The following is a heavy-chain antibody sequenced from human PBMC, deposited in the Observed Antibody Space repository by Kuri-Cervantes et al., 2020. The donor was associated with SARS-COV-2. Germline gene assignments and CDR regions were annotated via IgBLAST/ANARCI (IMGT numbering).Heavy chain of an antibody. V-gene: IGHV3-43D*03. CDR2: ISGDGDST. Sequence: GESLKISCAASGFTSEDYAMHWVRQAPGKGLEWDSLISGDGDSTYYADSVKGRFTISRDNSKNSLYLQMNSLRAEDRALYYCARAHTFLEWSSDAFDIWGQGTMVTVSS. CDR1: GFTSEDYA. J-gene: IGHJ3*02. D-gene: IGHD3-3*01. CDR3: ARAHTFLEWSSDAFDI.